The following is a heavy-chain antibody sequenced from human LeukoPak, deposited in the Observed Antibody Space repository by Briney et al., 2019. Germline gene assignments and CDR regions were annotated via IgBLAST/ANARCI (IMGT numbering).Heavy chain of an antibody. Sequence: SETLSLTCAVSGGSISSGGYYWSWIRQPPGKGLEWIGYIYYSGSTNYNPSLKSRVTISVDTSKNQFSLKLSSVTAADTAVYYCARGVAAAGYFDYWGQGTLVTVSS. CDR2: IYYSGST. J-gene: IGHJ4*02. V-gene: IGHV4-61*08. CDR1: GGSISSGGYY. CDR3: ARGVAAAGYFDY. D-gene: IGHD6-13*01.